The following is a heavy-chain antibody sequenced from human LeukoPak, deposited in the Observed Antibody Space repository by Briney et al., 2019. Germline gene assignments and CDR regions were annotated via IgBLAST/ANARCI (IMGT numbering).Heavy chain of an antibody. D-gene: IGHD6-13*01. J-gene: IGHJ4*02. CDR2: IYHSGST. Sequence: SETLSLTCTVSGGSISSGGYYWSWIRQPPGKGLEWIGYIYHSGSTYYNPSLKSRVTISVDRSKNQFSLKLSSVTAADTAVYYCARGGAAADYYFDYWGQGTLVTVSS. CDR1: GGSISSGGYY. V-gene: IGHV4-30-2*01. CDR3: ARGGAAADYYFDY.